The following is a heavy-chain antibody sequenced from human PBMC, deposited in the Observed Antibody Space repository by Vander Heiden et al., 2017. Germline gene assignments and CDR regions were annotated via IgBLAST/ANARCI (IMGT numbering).Heavy chain of an antibody. CDR2: SIRNFGTA. D-gene: IGHD2-15*01. V-gene: IGHV1-69*06. Sequence: VQLVQSGAEVKKRGSSVKVSCKASGGTFSSYASSWVRQAAEQGLEWMGGSIRNFGTANYAQKFQGRVTITADKSTSTAYMELRSLRSEDTAVYDCARGLAARDPSNWFDPWGQGTLVTVSS. CDR1: GGTFSSYA. J-gene: IGHJ5*02. CDR3: ARGLAARDPSNWFDP.